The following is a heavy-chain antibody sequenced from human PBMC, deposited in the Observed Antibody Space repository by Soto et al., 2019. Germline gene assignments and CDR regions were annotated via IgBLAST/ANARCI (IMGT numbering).Heavy chain of an antibody. J-gene: IGHJ4*02. CDR1: GFTFSSYS. D-gene: IGHD5-12*01. Sequence: GGSLRLSCAASGFTFSSYSMNWVRQAPGKGLEWVSSISSSSSYIYYADSVKGRFTISRDNAKNSLYLQMNSLRAEDTAVYYCARALAIVATIGAGYWGQGTLVTVSS. CDR2: ISSSSSYI. CDR3: ARALAIVATIGAGY. V-gene: IGHV3-21*01.